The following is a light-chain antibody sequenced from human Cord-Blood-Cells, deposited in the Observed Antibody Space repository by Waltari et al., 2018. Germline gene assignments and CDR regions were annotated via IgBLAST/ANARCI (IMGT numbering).Light chain of an antibody. V-gene: IGLV2-14*01. CDR3: SSYTSSSTPWV. CDR1: SSDVGGYNY. CDR2: DVS. J-gene: IGLJ3*02. Sequence: QSALTQPASVSGSPGQSITISCTGTSSDVGGYNYVSWYQQHPGKAPKLIIYDVSNRPSGFSNRFSSSKSGNTASLNISGLQAEDEADYYCSSYTSSSTPWVFGGETKLTVL.